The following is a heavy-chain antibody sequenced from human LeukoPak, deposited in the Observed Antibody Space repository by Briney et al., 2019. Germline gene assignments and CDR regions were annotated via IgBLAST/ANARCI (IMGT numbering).Heavy chain of an antibody. J-gene: IGHJ5*02. CDR2: IYYSGSA. D-gene: IGHD3-10*01. V-gene: IGHV4-61*01. CDR1: GGSVSSGSYY. CDR3: ARGFGDWGLSWIDP. Sequence: SETLSLTCTVSGGSVSSGSYYWSCIRQPPGKGLEWIGYIYYSGSAKYNPSLKSRVTISVDTSKNQFSLKLTSVTAADTAVYYCARGFGDWGLSWIDPCGQGTLVTVSS.